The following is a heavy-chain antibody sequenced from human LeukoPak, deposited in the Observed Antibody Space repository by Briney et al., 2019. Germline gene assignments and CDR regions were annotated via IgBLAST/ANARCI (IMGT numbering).Heavy chain of an antibody. V-gene: IGHV4-31*03. D-gene: IGHD4-17*01. Sequence: TLSLTCTVSGGSISSGGYYWRWLRRHPGKGLEWIGYIYYSGSTYYNPSLKSRVTISVDTSKNQFSLKLSSVTAADTAVYYCARDNGDYPFDYWGQGTLVTVSS. J-gene: IGHJ4*02. CDR3: ARDNGDYPFDY. CDR2: IYYSGST. CDR1: GGSISSGGYY.